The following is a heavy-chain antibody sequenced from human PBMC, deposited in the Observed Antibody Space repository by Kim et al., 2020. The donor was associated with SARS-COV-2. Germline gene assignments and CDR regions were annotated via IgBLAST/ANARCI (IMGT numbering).Heavy chain of an antibody. Sequence: SQTLSLTCAISGDSVSSNSAAWNWIRQSPSRGLEWLGRTYYRSKWYNDYAVSVKSRITINPDTSKNQFSLQLNSVTPEDTAVYYCARDLLSLPTRAAITGTDYYYYYYGMDVWGQGTTGTVSS. CDR2: TYYRSKWYN. CDR3: ARDLLSLPTRAAITGTDYYYYYYGMDV. CDR1: GDSVSSNSAA. J-gene: IGHJ6*02. D-gene: IGHD1-20*01. V-gene: IGHV6-1*01.